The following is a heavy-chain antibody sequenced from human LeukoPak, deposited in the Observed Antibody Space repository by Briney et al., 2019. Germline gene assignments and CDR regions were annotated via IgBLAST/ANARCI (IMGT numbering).Heavy chain of an antibody. CDR2: ISYDGSNK. CDR1: GFTFSNYD. V-gene: IGHV3-30*18. CDR3: AKDREGTTFDN. J-gene: IGHJ4*02. Sequence: GGSLRLSCAASGFTFSNYDMHWVRQAPGKGVEWVAVISYDGSNKYYADSVKGRFTISRDNSKNTVYLQMNRLRAEDTAVYYCAKDREGTTFDNWGQGTLVTVSS. D-gene: IGHD1-7*01.